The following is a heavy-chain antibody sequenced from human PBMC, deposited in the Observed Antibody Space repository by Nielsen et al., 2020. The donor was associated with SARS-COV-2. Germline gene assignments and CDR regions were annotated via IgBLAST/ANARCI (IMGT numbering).Heavy chain of an antibody. Sequence: GGSLRLSCAASGFTFSSYEMNWVRQAPGKGLEWVSYISTSGSTIYYSDSVKGRFTISRNNAKNSLYLQMNTLRSEDTALYYFTRGFYAQSDCWGPGTLVTVSS. V-gene: IGHV3-48*03. CDR3: TRGFYAQSDC. J-gene: IGHJ4*02. CDR1: GFTFSSYE. D-gene: IGHD2/OR15-2a*01. CDR2: ISTSGSTI.